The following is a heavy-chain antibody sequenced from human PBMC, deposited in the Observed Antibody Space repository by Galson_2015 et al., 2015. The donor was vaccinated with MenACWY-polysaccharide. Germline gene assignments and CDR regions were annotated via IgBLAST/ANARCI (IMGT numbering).Heavy chain of an antibody. CDR2: ISGSGIDI. J-gene: IGHJ3*01. D-gene: IGHD2-21*02. CDR3: ARDPHCGAGCSIHDAFDV. V-gene: IGHV3-23*01. CDR1: GFRMTSYA. Sequence: LRLSCAASGFRMTSYAVNWVRQAPGTGLEWVGVISGSGIDIRYADSVKGRFTISRDTSKSTLYLQMNSLRAEDTAVYYCARDPHCGAGCSIHDAFDVWGQGTKVTVSS.